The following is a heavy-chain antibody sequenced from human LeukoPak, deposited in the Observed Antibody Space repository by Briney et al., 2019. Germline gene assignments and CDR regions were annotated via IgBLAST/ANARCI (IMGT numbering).Heavy chain of an antibody. CDR1: GFTFSNYN. Sequence: PGGSLRLSCAASGFTFSNYNMNWVRQAPGRGLEWVSSVSSSSSYIYYADSVKGRFTISRDNAKNSLYLQMNSLRPEDTAVYYCARDSIGNGWSLYYFDYWGQGTLVTVSS. CDR2: VSSSSSYI. D-gene: IGHD6-19*01. V-gene: IGHV3-21*01. J-gene: IGHJ4*02. CDR3: ARDSIGNGWSLYYFDY.